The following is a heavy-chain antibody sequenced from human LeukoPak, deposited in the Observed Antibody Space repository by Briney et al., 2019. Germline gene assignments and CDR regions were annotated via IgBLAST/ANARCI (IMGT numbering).Heavy chain of an antibody. CDR3: AGVSESGWYYFDY. J-gene: IGHJ4*02. Sequence: QPGGSLRLSCAASGFTFSSYEMNWVRQAPGKGLEWVAVISYDGSYKYYADSVKGRSSISRDNSKKTLYLQMSSLRDEDTAVYYCAGVSESGWYYFDYWGQGTLVTVSS. D-gene: IGHD6-19*01. V-gene: IGHV3-30*03. CDR1: GFTFSSYE. CDR2: ISYDGSYK.